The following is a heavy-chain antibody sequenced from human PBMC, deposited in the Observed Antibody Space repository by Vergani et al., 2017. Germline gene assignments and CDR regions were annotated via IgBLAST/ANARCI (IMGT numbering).Heavy chain of an antibody. Sequence: QIQLVQSGAEVKQPGASVKVSCKASGYTFVNYGISWVRQAPGQGLEWVGWISAQTGNTKSAQKFQGRVTVTRDTSISTAYMDLSRLRSDDTAVYYCASLSASSSNYVGFWGQGTVVTVSS. V-gene: IGHV1-18*01. CDR2: ISAQTGNT. CDR3: ASLSASSSNYVGF. D-gene: IGHD6-13*01. J-gene: IGHJ4*02. CDR1: GYTFVNYG.